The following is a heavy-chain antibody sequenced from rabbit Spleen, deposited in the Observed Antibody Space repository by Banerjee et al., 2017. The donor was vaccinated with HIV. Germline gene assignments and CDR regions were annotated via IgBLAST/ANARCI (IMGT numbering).Heavy chain of an antibody. V-gene: IGHV1S47*01. CDR1: GFDFSRDY. CDR3: ARRGHSGVGYLAL. CDR2: IDPVFGIT. Sequence: QEQLVESGGGLVQPGGSLKLSCTVSGFDFSRDYMNWGRQAPGKGLEWIGYIDPVFGITYYANWVNGRFSISRENAQNTVFLQMTSLTAADTATYFCARRGHSGVGYLALWGPGTLVTVS. J-gene: IGHJ4*01. D-gene: IGHD1-1*01.